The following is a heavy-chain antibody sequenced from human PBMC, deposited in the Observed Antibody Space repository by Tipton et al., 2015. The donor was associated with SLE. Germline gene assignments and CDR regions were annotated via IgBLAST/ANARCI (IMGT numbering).Heavy chain of an antibody. J-gene: IGHJ5*02. CDR1: GFTFDDYG. CDR2: IYYSGST. Sequence: LRLSCAASGFTFDDYGMSWIRQPPGKGLEWIGYIYYSGSTDYNPSLKSRVTISVDTSKNQFSLKLSSVTAADTAVYYCARQSYPGLVVYAHNWFDPWGQGTLVTVSS. CDR3: ARQSYPGLVVYAHNWFDP. D-gene: IGHD2-8*02. V-gene: IGHV4-59*08.